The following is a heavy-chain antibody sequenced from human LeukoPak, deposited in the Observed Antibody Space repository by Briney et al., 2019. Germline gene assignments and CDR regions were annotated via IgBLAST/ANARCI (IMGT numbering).Heavy chain of an antibody. CDR3: ARAYCSSTSCPNHDAFDI. CDR2: IYYSGST. Sequence: SETLSLTCTVSGGSISSDYWSWLRQPPGKGLEWIGYIYYSGSTYYNPSLKSRVTISVDTSKNQFSLKLSSVTAADTAVYYCARAYCSSTSCPNHDAFDIWGQGTMVTVSS. J-gene: IGHJ3*02. D-gene: IGHD2-2*01. CDR1: GGSISSDY. V-gene: IGHV4-30-4*08.